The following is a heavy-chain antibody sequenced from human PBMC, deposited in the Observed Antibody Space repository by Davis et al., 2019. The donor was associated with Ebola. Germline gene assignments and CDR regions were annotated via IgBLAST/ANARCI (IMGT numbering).Heavy chain of an antibody. Sequence: AASVKVSCKASGYTFTNYGITWVRQAPGQGLEWMGWINPHNGNTNYAQNVQGRVTMTTDTSTSTAYMELSRLRYDDTAVYYCARLCSSSCPNDYWGQGTLVTVSS. CDR3: ARLCSSSCPNDY. J-gene: IGHJ4*02. V-gene: IGHV1-18*04. CDR1: GYTFTNYG. D-gene: IGHD6-13*01. CDR2: INPHNGNT.